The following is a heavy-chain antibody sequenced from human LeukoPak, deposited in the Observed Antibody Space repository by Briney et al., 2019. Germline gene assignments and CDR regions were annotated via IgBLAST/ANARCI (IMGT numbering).Heavy chain of an antibody. CDR1: GFTFSSYR. D-gene: IGHD6-19*01. Sequence: GGSLRLTCAASGFTFSSYRMHWVRQAPGKGLVWVSRIDTDGSRISHGDSVKGRFTISRDNAKNTLYLQMNSLRAEDTAVYYCAKDGESSGWTFDYWGQGTLVTVSS. CDR2: IDTDGSRI. CDR3: AKDGESSGWTFDY. V-gene: IGHV3-74*01. J-gene: IGHJ4*02.